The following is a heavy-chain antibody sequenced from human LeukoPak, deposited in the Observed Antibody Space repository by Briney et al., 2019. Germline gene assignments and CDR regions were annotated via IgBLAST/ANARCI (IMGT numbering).Heavy chain of an antibody. CDR1: GGSFSGYY. D-gene: IGHD4-23*01. J-gene: IGHJ3*02. CDR2: INHSGST. V-gene: IGHV4-34*01. CDR3: ARLGDYGGAFDI. Sequence: SETLSLTCAVYGGSFSGYYWSWIRQPPGKGLEWIGEINHSGSTNYNPSLKSRVTISVDTSKIQFSLKLSSVTAADTAVYYCARLGDYGGAFDIWGQGTMVTVSS.